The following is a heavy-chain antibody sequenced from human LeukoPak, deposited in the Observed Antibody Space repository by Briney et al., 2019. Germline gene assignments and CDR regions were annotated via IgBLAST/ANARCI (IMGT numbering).Heavy chain of an antibody. CDR2: ISYTGST. CDR3: ARVVYGDPYYYYGMDV. D-gene: IGHD4-17*01. V-gene: IGHV4-31*03. Sequence: SETLSLTCTVSGGSISSGDYYWSWIRQHPGKGLEWIGYISYTGSTYYNPSLKSRVTISVDKSKNQFSLKLSSVTAADTAVYYCARVVYGDPYYYYGMDVWGQGTTVTVSS. J-gene: IGHJ6*02. CDR1: GGSISSGDYY.